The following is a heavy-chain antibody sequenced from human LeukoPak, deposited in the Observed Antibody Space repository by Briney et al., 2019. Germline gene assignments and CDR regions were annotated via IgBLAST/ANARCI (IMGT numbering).Heavy chain of an antibody. CDR1: GFTFSSYS. CDR3: ARVTWLQSDY. Sequence: GGSLRLSCAASGFTFSSYSMNWVRQAPGKGLEWVSYIGGFLNSINYAESVRGRFTISRDNAKNSLYLQMNSLRVEDTAIYYCARVTWLQSDYWGRGTLVTVSS. CDR2: IGGFLNSI. V-gene: IGHV3-48*04. D-gene: IGHD5-24*01. J-gene: IGHJ4*02.